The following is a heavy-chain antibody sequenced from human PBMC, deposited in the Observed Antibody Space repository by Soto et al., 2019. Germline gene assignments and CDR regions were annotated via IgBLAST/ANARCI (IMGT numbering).Heavy chain of an antibody. CDR3: ARTARIAARRRWFDP. V-gene: IGHV1-69*06. CDR1: GGTFSSYA. CDR2: IIPIFGTA. D-gene: IGHD6-6*01. J-gene: IGHJ5*02. Sequence: ASVKVSCKASGGTFSSYAISWLRQGPGQGLEWMGGIIPIFGTANYAQKFQGRVTITADKSTSTAYMELSSLRSEDTAVYYCARTARIAARRRWFDPWGQGTLVTVSS.